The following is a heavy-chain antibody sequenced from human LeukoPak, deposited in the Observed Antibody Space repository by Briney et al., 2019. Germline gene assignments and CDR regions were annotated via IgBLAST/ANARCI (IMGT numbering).Heavy chain of an antibody. D-gene: IGHD2-2*01. CDR1: GYTLTELS. Sequence: ASVKVSCKASGYTLTELSTHWVRQAPGKGLEWMGGFDPEDGETIYAQKFQGRVTMTEDTSTDTAYMELSSLRSEDTAVYYCATVYCSSTSCLTDPYYFDYWGQGTLVTVSS. J-gene: IGHJ4*02. CDR3: ATVYCSSTSCLTDPYYFDY. V-gene: IGHV1-24*01. CDR2: FDPEDGET.